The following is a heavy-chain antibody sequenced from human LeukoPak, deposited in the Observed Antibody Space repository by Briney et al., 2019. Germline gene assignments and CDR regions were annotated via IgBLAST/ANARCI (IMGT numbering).Heavy chain of an antibody. Sequence: PGGSLRLSCAASGFTVSSNYMSWVRQAPGKGLEWVSVIYSGGSTYYVDSVKGRFTISRDNSKNTLYLQMNSLRAEDTAVYYCARGGDDYSNYVDYFDYWGQGTLVTVSS. D-gene: IGHD4-11*01. CDR3: ARGGDDYSNYVDYFDY. V-gene: IGHV3-53*01. CDR1: GFTVSSNY. J-gene: IGHJ4*02. CDR2: IYSGGST.